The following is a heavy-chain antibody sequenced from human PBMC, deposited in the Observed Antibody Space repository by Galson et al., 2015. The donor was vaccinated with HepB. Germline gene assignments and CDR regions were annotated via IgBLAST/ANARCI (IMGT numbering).Heavy chain of an antibody. CDR3: AKLIGAYDAFDI. D-gene: IGHD3-16*01. V-gene: IGHV3-9*01. Sequence: SLRLSCAASGFTFDDYAMHWVRQAPGKGLEWVSGISWNSGSIGYADSVKGRFTISRDNAKNSLYLQMNSLRAEDTALYYCAKLIGAYDAFDIWGQGTMVTVSS. CDR1: GFTFDDYA. J-gene: IGHJ3*02. CDR2: ISWNSGSI.